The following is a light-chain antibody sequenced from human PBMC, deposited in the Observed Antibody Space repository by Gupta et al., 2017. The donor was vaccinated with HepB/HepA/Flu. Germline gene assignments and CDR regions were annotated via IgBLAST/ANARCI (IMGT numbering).Light chain of an antibody. CDR2: NVN. J-gene: IGLJ1*01. Sequence: QSALTQPRPVAGSPGQSITISCPGTSSDVGNYNYVSWYQQHPGKAPKLMMYNVNKRPSGVPDHFSGSKSGNTASLTISGLQADDEADYYCCSYAGTNFFSVFGSGTKVTVL. V-gene: IGLV2-11*01. CDR1: SSDVGNYNY. CDR3: CSYAGTNFFSV.